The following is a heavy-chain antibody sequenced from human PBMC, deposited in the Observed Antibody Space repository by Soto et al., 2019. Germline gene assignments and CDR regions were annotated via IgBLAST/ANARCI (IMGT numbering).Heavy chain of an antibody. CDR3: ARVRSRVVLFVTKYFDY. J-gene: IGHJ4*02. CDR2: IYHSGST. Sequence: PSETLSLTCTVSGDSITNSNYYWGWFRQPPGKGLEWIASIYHSGSTNYNPSLKSRVTISVDTSKNQFSLKLSSVTAADTAVYYCARVRSRVVLFVTKYFDYWGQGTLVTVSS. D-gene: IGHD2-15*01. CDR1: GDSITNSNYY. V-gene: IGHV4-39*07.